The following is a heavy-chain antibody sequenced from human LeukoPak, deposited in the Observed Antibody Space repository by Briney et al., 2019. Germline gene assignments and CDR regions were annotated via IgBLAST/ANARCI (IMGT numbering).Heavy chain of an antibody. V-gene: IGHV1-8*03. D-gene: IGHD2-8*01. J-gene: IGHJ4*02. CDR1: GCTFINYN. CDR3: ARGVPLGYCTYGVCYPPYYFDY. Sequence: ASVKVSCKASGCTFINYNINWVRQATGQGLEWMGWVNPRSGNAGYLQKFQGRLTITRDTSIDTAYMDLSSLSSEDTAVYYCARGVPLGYCTYGVCYPPYYFDYWGQGTLVTASS. CDR2: VNPRSGNA.